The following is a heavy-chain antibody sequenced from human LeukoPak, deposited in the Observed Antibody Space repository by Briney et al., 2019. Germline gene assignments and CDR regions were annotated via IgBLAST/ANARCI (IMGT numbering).Heavy chain of an antibody. CDR1: GGTFSSYA. J-gene: IGHJ4*02. V-gene: IGHV1-69*05. CDR3: ASAYYYDSSGYYYTGSFDY. Sequence: SVKVSRKASGGTFSSYAISWVRQAPGQGLEWMGRIIPIFGTANYAQKFQGRVTITTDESTSTAYMELSSLRSEDTAVYYCASAYYYDSSGYYYTGSFDYWGQGTLVTVSS. D-gene: IGHD3-22*01. CDR2: IIPIFGTA.